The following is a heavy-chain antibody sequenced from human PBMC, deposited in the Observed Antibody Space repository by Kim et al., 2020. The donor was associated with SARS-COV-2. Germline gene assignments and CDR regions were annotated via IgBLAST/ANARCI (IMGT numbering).Heavy chain of an antibody. CDR2: IYYSGST. J-gene: IGHJ3*02. V-gene: IGHV4-59*01. CDR3: ARERYYGSGSYSGDAFDI. Sequence: SETLSLTCTVSGGSISSYYWSWIRQPPGKGLEWIGYIYYSGSTNYNPSLKSRVTISVDTSKNQFSLKLSSVTAADTAVYYCARERYYGSGSYSGDAFDI. CDR1: GGSISSYY. D-gene: IGHD3-10*01.